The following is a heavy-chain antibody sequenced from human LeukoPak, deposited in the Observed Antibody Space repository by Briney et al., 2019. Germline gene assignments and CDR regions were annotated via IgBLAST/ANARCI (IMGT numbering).Heavy chain of an antibody. CDR3: ARAGYYYDSSGYSDHDAFDI. V-gene: IGHV4-31*03. J-gene: IGHJ3*02. CDR1: GGSISSGGYY. D-gene: IGHD3-22*01. CDR2: IYYSGST. Sequence: SETLSLTCTVSGGSISSGGYYWSWIRQHPGKGLEWIGYIYYSGSTYYNPSLKSRVTISVDTSKNQFSLKLSSVTAADTAVYYCARAGYYYDSSGYSDHDAFDIWGQGTMVTVSS.